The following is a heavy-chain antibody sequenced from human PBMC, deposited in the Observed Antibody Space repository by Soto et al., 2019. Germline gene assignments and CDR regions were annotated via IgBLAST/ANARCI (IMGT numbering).Heavy chain of an antibody. Sequence: SGTLSLTCPAHGRSFPSYYRSWNRKAPRGGLEWIGYIYYSGSTNYNPSLKSRVTISVDTSKNQFSLKLSSVTAADTAVYYCARRDYYGSGSYRPYYYYGMDVWGQGTTVT. V-gene: IGHV4-59*01. J-gene: IGHJ6*02. D-gene: IGHD3-10*01. CDR3: ARRDYYGSGSYRPYYYYGMDV. CDR1: GRSFPSYY. CDR2: IYYSGST.